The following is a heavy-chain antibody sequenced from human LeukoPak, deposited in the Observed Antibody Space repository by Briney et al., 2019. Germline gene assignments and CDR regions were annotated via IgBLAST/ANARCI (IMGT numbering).Heavy chain of an antibody. V-gene: IGHV3-30-3*01. CDR3: ARDLMDYDVSTGLHHYYMDV. CDR1: GFTFSSYA. CDR2: ISYDGSNK. D-gene: IGHD3-9*01. J-gene: IGHJ6*02. Sequence: GGSLRLSCAASGFTFSSYAMHWVRQAPGKGLEWVAVISYDGSNKYYADSVKGRFTISRDNSKNTLYLQMNSLRAEDTAVYYCARDLMDYDVSTGLHHYYMDVWGQGATVTVSS.